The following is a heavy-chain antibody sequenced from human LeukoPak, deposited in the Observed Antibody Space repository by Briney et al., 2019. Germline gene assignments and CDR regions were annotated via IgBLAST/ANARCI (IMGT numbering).Heavy chain of an antibody. Sequence: GGSLRLSCAASGFTFDDYGMSWVRQAPGKGLEWVSGINWNSGSTGYADSVKGRFTISRDNAKNSLYLQMNSLRAEDTALYYCAREGGAAAAGTFYYWGQGTLVTVSS. CDR2: INWNSGST. CDR1: GFTFDDYG. D-gene: IGHD6-13*01. J-gene: IGHJ4*02. V-gene: IGHV3-20*04. CDR3: AREGGAAAAGTFYY.